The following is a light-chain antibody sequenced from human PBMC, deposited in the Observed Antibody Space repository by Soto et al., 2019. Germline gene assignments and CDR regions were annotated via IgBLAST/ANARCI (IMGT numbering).Light chain of an antibody. Sequence: IGITHSPATVSVSPGEGFTLSCRASQSVRSHLAWYQQTPGQPPRLLIYGASTRATGIPARFSGSGFGTEFTLTSSSLQSDDCAVYYCQQYNNLPLFCQGTRLEIK. CDR2: GAS. J-gene: IGKJ5*01. CDR1: QSVRSH. V-gene: IGKV3-15*01. CDR3: QQYNNLPL.